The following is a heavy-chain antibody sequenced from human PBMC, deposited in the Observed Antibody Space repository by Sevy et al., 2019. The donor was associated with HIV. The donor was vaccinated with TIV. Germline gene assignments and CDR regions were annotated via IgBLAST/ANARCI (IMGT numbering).Heavy chain of an antibody. CDR3: ARAAAEYYYGMDV. Sequence: SETLSLTCTVSGVSISGYYWSWIRQSPGKGLEWIGYIYYSGMTNYNPSLKSRVTISDDTSKNQFSLKLNSVTAADTAVYYCARAAAEYYYGMDVWGQGTKVTASS. CDR2: IYYSGMT. J-gene: IGHJ6*02. V-gene: IGHV4-59*01. CDR1: GVSISGYY. D-gene: IGHD6-25*01.